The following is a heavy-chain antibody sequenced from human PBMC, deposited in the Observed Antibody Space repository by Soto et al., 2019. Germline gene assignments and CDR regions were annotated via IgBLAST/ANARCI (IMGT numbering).Heavy chain of an antibody. D-gene: IGHD6-13*01. Sequence: SSVKVSCKASGYTFTGYYMHWVRQAPGQGLEWMGWINPNSGGTNYAQKFQGRVTMTRDTSISTAYMELSRLRSDDTAVYYCACFVWTGDSSSWTPYCCDCWGQEPLFTVSS. CDR2: INPNSGGT. CDR1: GYTFTGYY. V-gene: IGHV1-2*02. CDR3: ACFVWTGDSSSWTPYCCDC. J-gene: IGHJ4*02.